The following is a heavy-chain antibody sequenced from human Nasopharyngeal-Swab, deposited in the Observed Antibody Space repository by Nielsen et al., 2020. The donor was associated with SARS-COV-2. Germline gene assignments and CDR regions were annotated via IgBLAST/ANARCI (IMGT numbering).Heavy chain of an antibody. Sequence: WIRQPPGKGLEWIGSIYYNGSTNENPPLKSRVTISVDTSKNQFSLKLSSVTAADTAVYYCARRWSSVGDGYNYGWFDPWGQGTLVTVSS. CDR2: IYYNGST. D-gene: IGHD5-24*01. J-gene: IGHJ5*02. CDR3: ARRWSSVGDGYNYGWFDP. V-gene: IGHV4-39*01.